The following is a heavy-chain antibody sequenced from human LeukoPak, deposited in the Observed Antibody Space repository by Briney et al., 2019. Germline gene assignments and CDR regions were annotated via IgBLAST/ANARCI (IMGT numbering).Heavy chain of an antibody. Sequence: SETLSLTCTVSGASISAYYWSWLRQSPGKELTWIGFVHSSGTTKYNPSLNGRVTISVDTSKNQLSLRLNSVTPADTAVYFCARDYPWFDSWGQGTLVTVSS. D-gene: IGHD3-16*02. CDR1: GASISAYY. V-gene: IGHV4-59*01. CDR3: ARDYPWFDS. CDR2: VHSSGTT. J-gene: IGHJ5*01.